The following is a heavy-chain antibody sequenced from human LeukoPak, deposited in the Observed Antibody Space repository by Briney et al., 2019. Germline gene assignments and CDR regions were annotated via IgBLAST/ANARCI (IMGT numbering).Heavy chain of an antibody. CDR2: ISAYNGNT. Sequence: WASVKVSCKASGYTFTSYAMHWVRQAPGQGLEWMGWISAYNGNTNYAQKLQGRVTMTTDTSTSTAYMELRSLRSDDTAVYYCARVVVVVAATKAPSADPYNWFDPWGQGTLVTVSS. J-gene: IGHJ5*02. D-gene: IGHD2-15*01. CDR3: ARVVVVVAATKAPSADPYNWFDP. CDR1: GYTFTSYA. V-gene: IGHV1-18*01.